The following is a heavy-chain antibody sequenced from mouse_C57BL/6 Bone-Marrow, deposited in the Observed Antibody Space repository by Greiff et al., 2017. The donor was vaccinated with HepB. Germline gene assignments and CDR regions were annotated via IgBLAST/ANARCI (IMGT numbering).Heavy chain of an antibody. V-gene: IGHV2-9-1*01. CDR3: ARKQGAEGYYDAMDY. J-gene: IGHJ4*01. D-gene: IGHD2-2*01. CDR2: IWTGGGT. Sequence: VQRVESGPGLVAPSQCLSITCTVSGFSLTSYAISWVRQPPGKGLEWLGVIWTGGGTNYNSDLKSTLSISKDNTNSQVFLKMNSLLTDDTARYYCARKQGAEGYYDAMDYWGQGTSVTVSS. CDR1: GFSLTSYA.